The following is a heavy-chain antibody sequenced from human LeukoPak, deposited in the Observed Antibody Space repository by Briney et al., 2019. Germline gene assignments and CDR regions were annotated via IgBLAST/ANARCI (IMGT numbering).Heavy chain of an antibody. CDR2: IYYSGST. CDR1: GGSIRNYY. D-gene: IGHD5-24*01. J-gene: IGHJ5*02. V-gene: IGHV4-59*08. CDR3: ARTENYIPEDWFDP. Sequence: PSETLSLTCTVSGGSIRNYYWDWVRQPPGKGLEWIGYIYYSGSTSYNPSLKSRVTMSVDTSKNQFSLKVRSVTAADTAVYYCARTENYIPEDWFDPWGQGTLVTVSS.